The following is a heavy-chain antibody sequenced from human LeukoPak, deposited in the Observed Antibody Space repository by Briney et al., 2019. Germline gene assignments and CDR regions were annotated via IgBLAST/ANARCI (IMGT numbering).Heavy chain of an antibody. Sequence: GRSLRLSCAASGFTFSSYAMHWVRQAPGKGLEWVAVISYDGSNKYYADSVKGRFTISRDNSKNTLYLQMNSLRAEDTAVYYCGRFPIRGSSSDYWGQGTLVTVSS. V-gene: IGHV3-30*04. J-gene: IGHJ4*02. CDR2: ISYDGSNK. CDR3: GRFPIRGSSSDY. D-gene: IGHD3-10*01. CDR1: GFTFSSYA.